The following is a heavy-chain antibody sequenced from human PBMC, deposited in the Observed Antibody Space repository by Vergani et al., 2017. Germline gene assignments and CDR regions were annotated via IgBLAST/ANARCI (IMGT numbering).Heavy chain of an antibody. CDR2: ISYDGSNK. J-gene: IGHJ4*02. CDR3: AKVRDFWSGYYDFDY. V-gene: IGHV3-30*18. CDR1: GFTFSSYG. D-gene: IGHD3-3*01. Sequence: QVQLVESGGGVVQPGRSLRLSCVASGFTFSSYGMHWVRPAPGKGLEWVAVISYDGSNKYYADSVKGRFTISRDNSKNTLYLQMNSLRAADTAVYYCAKVRDFWSGYYDFDYWGQGTLVTVSS.